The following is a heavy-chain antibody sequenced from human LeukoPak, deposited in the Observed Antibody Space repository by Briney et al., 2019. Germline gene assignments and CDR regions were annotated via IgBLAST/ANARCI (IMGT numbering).Heavy chain of an antibody. Sequence: PSETLSLTCTVSSGSISSSSYYWGWIRQPPGKGLEWIGYIYYSGSTNYNPSLKSRVTISVDTSKNQFSLKLSSVTAADTAVYYCARNPPLRYFDWSPSGFDPWGQGTLVTVSS. D-gene: IGHD3-9*01. CDR2: IYYSGST. J-gene: IGHJ5*02. V-gene: IGHV4-61*05. CDR1: SGSISSSSYY. CDR3: ARNPPLRYFDWSPSGFDP.